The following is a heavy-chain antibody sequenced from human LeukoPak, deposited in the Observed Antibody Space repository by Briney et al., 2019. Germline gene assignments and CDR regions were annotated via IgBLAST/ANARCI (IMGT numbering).Heavy chain of an antibody. Sequence: PGGSLRLSCAASGFTFDDYGMSWVRQAPGKGLEWVSGINWNGGSTGYADSVKGRFTISRDNAKNSLYLQMNSLRAEDTAVYYCARDCSSTTCYRNGFDPWGQGTLVTVSS. CDR2: INWNGGST. CDR3: ARDCSSTTCYRNGFDP. CDR1: GFTFDDYG. J-gene: IGHJ5*02. D-gene: IGHD2-2*02. V-gene: IGHV3-20*04.